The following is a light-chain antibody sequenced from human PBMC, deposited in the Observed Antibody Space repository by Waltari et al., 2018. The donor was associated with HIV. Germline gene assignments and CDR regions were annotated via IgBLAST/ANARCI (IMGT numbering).Light chain of an antibody. V-gene: IGKV1-5*03. CDR2: KAS. Sequence: DTQMTQSRSTLSASVGDSVSITCRASQSTSRWLAWYQQKPGKAPKLLIYKASTVESGVPSRFSGSGSGTEFTLTISSLQPDDFATYYCQQYNSPPYTFGQGTKLEIK. CDR1: QSTSRW. CDR3: QQYNSPPYT. J-gene: IGKJ2*01.